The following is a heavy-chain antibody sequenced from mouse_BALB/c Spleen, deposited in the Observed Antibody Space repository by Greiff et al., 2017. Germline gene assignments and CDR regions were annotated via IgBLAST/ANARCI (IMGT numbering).Heavy chain of an antibody. Sequence: EVQVVESGGGLVKPGGSLKLSCAASGFTFSSYTMSWVRQTPEKRLEWVATISSGGSYTYYPDSVKGRFTISRDNTKNTLYLQMSSLKSEDTAMYYCTRDSLAFDYWGQGTTLTVSS. CDR3: TRDSLAFDY. V-gene: IGHV5-6-4*01. J-gene: IGHJ2*01. D-gene: IGHD6-2*01. CDR1: GFTFSSYT. CDR2: ISSGGSYT.